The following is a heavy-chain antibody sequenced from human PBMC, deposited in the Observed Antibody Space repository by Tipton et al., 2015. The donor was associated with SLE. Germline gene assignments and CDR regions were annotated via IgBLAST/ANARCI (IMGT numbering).Heavy chain of an antibody. Sequence: SLRLSCVVSGGSISSDNWWSRVRQPPGKGLEWIGEIYHTGSTKYNPSLKSRVTMSVDKSRNQFSLELSSVTAADTAVYYCARDLWGTHASDSWGQGTLVTVSS. CDR2: IYHTGST. J-gene: IGHJ4*02. CDR1: GGSISSDNW. CDR3: ARDLWGTHASDS. D-gene: IGHD3-16*01. V-gene: IGHV4-4*02.